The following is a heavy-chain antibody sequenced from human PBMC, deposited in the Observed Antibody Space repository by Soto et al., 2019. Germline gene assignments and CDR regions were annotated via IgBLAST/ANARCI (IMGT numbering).Heavy chain of an antibody. CDR1: GFTFSTCV. J-gene: IGHJ1*01. CDR2: IWYDGSNK. Sequence: QAHLVESGGGVVQTGTSLRLSCAASGFTFSTCVMHWVRQAPGKGLEWVAVIWYDGSNKYYADSVKGRFTSSRDNAKNTLYLQMNSLRVEDTAVYYCGAGNTNFQHWGQGTLVTVSS. CDR3: GAGNTNFQH. D-gene: IGHD1-7*01. V-gene: IGHV3-33*01.